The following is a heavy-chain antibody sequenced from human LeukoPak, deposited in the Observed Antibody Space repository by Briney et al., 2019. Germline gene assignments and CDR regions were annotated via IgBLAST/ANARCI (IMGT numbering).Heavy chain of an antibody. CDR1: GFTFSSYD. J-gene: IGHJ6*02. CDR3: ATNTVVVTAQISPYYYYYGMDV. V-gene: IGHV3-30*03. Sequence: GGSLRLSCAASGFTFSSYDMHWVRQAPGKGLEWVAVISYDGSNEYYADSVKGRFTISRDNSKNTLYLQMNSLRAEDTAVYYCATNTVVVTAQISPYYYYYGMDVWGQGTTVTVSS. CDR2: ISYDGSNE. D-gene: IGHD2-21*02.